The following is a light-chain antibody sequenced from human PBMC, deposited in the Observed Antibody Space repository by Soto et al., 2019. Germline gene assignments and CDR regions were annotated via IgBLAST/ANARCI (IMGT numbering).Light chain of an antibody. CDR2: DNS. CDR3: RYYDGSSSGLYV. V-gene: IGLV1-40*01. CDR1: SCNIGGDYD. J-gene: IGLJ1*01. Sequence: QSVLTQPPSVSGAPGQRITISCTGTSCNIGGDYDVTWYQQHPGTAPKLLIYDNSNRPSGVPDRFSGSKSGTSASLAITGLQAEDEDDYYCRYYDGSSSGLYVFGTGTKLTVL.